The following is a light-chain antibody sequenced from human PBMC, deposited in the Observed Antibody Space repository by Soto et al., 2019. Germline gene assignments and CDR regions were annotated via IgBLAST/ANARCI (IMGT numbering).Light chain of an antibody. CDR2: GAS. V-gene: IGKV3-20*01. CDR3: QQYDTSPRT. Sequence: EVMLTQSPGTLSLSPGERATLSCRASQSVSSNYFAWYQQKSGQAPRLLIYGASNRDTGIPDRFSGSGSGTYFTLTIRRLEPEDFAVYYCQQYDTSPRTFGQGTKVEFK. CDR1: QSVSSNY. J-gene: IGKJ1*01.